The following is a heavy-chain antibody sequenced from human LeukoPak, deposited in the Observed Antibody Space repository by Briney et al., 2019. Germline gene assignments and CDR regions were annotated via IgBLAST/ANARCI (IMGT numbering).Heavy chain of an antibody. D-gene: IGHD3-9*01. CDR1: GGSISSSSYY. V-gene: IGHV4-39*01. Sequence: SETLSLTCTVSGGSISSSSYYWGWIRQPPGKGLEWIGSIYYSGSTYYNPSLKSRVTISVDTSKNQFSLKLSSVTAADTAVYYCARQEGYILTGYYIIGWFDPWGQGTLVTVSS. CDR3: ARQEGYILTGYYIIGWFDP. J-gene: IGHJ5*02. CDR2: IYYSGST.